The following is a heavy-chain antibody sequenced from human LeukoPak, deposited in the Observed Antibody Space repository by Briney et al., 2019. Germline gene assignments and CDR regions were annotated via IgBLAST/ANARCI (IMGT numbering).Heavy chain of an antibody. V-gene: IGHV1-46*01. J-gene: IGHJ3*02. CDR3: ARVGFPKKSPGAFDI. CDR2: INPSGGST. CDR1: GYTFTSYY. D-gene: IGHD3-10*01. Sequence: GASVKVSCKASGYTFTSYYMHWVRQAPGQGLEWMGIINPSGGSTSYAQKFQGRVTITADKSTSTAYMELSSLRSEDTAVYYCARVGFPKKSPGAFDIWGQGTMVTVSS.